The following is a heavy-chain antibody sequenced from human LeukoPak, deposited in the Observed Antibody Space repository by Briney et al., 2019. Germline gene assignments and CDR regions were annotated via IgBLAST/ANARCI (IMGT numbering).Heavy chain of an antibody. D-gene: IGHD2-15*01. CDR2: IYYSGST. Sequence: SETLSLTCTVSGGSISSYYWSWIRQPPGKGLEWIGYIYYSGSTNYNPSLKSRVTISVDTSKNQFSLKLSSVTAADTAVYYCARHLLCSGGSCYPSLDAFDIWGQGTMVTVSS. CDR1: GGSISSYY. J-gene: IGHJ3*02. CDR3: ARHLLCSGGSCYPSLDAFDI. V-gene: IGHV4-59*08.